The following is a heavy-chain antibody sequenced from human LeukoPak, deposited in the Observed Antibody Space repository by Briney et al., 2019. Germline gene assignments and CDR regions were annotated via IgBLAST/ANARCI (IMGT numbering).Heavy chain of an antibody. J-gene: IGHJ4*02. CDR2: INHSGST. CDR3: ARGRGDTSGYYYVPLFI. D-gene: IGHD3-22*01. CDR1: GGSFSDFY. Sequence: PSETLSLTCAVYGGSFSDFYWSWVRQPPGKGLEWIGEINHSGSTNYNPSLKSRVTISVDTSKNQFSLKLSSVTAADTAVYYCARGRGDTSGYYYVPLFIWGQGTLVTVSS. V-gene: IGHV4-34*01.